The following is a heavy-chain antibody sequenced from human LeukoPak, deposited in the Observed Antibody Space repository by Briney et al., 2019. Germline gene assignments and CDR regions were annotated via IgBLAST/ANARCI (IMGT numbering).Heavy chain of an antibody. J-gene: IGHJ5*02. CDR2: INPNSGGT. Sequence: ASVKVSCKASGYTFTGYYMHWVRQAPGQGLEWMGWINPNSGGTNYAQKFQGRVTMTRDTSISTAYMELSRLRSDDTAVYYCARVVPAAPWFDPWGRGTLVTVSS. CDR3: ARVVPAAPWFDP. V-gene: IGHV1-2*02. CDR1: GYTFTGYY. D-gene: IGHD2-2*01.